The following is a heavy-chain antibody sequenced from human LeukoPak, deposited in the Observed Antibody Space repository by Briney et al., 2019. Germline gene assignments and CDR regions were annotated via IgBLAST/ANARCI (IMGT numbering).Heavy chain of an antibody. V-gene: IGHV3-33*01. Sequence: GGSLRLSCAASGFTFSSYGMHWVRQAPGKGLEWVAVIWYDGSNKYYADSVKGRFTISRDNSKNTLYPQMNSLRAEDTAVYYCARSSSWYGPFDYWGQGTLVTVSS. CDR2: IWYDGSNK. CDR1: GFTFSSYG. J-gene: IGHJ4*02. D-gene: IGHD6-13*01. CDR3: ARSSSWYGPFDY.